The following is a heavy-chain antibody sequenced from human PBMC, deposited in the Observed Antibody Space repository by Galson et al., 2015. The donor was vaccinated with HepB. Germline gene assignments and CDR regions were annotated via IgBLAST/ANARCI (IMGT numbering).Heavy chain of an antibody. CDR3: AKGGDQLRSFIFDC. D-gene: IGHD3-16*01. V-gene: IGHV3-23*01. Sequence: SLRLSCAASGFSFSNYAMRWVRQAPGKGLQWVSSSGSSGNTYYADSVKGRFIVSRDNSKNTLYLQMNSLRVEDTAIYYCAKGGDQLRSFIFDCWGQGTVVTVSS. CDR2: SSGSSGNT. J-gene: IGHJ4*02. CDR1: GFSFSNYA.